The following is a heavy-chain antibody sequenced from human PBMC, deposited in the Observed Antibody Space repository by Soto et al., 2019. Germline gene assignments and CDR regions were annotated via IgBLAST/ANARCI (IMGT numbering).Heavy chain of an antibody. CDR3: ARTWDYYYMDV. CDR2: IYPSDSDT. D-gene: IGHD7-27*01. V-gene: IGHV5-51*01. Sequence: GESLKISCKGSGYSFTTSWIGWVRQMPGKGLEWMGIIYPSDSDTRYNPSFQGQVTISADKSISTAYLQWSSLKASDTAMYFCARTWDYYYMDVWGKGTTVTVSS. CDR1: GYSFTTSW. J-gene: IGHJ6*03.